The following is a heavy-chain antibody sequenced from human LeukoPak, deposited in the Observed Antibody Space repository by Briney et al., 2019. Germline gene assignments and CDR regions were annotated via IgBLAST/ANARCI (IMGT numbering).Heavy chain of an antibody. Sequence: PSETLSFTCTVSGGSISSGGYYWSWIRQHPGKGLEWIGYIYYSGSTYYNPSLKSRVTISVDTSKNQFSLKLSSVTAADTAVYYCARVATMVRGFSHFDYWGQGTLVTVSS. CDR2: IYYSGST. CDR1: GGSISSGGYY. CDR3: ARVATMVRGFSHFDY. J-gene: IGHJ4*02. V-gene: IGHV4-31*03. D-gene: IGHD3-10*01.